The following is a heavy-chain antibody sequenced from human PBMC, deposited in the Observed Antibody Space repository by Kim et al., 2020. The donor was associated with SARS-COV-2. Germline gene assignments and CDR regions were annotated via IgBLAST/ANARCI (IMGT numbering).Heavy chain of an antibody. CDR2: ISYDGSNK. D-gene: IGHD3-3*01. J-gene: IGHJ6*02. V-gene: IGHV3-30*18. CDR1: GFTFSSYG. CDR3: AKDGHYDFWSGYLTHPFYYGVDV. Sequence: GGSLRLSCAASGFTFSSYGMHWVRQAPGKGLEWVAVISYDGSNKYYADSVKGRFTISRDNSKNTLNLQMNSLRAEDTAVYYCAKDGHYDFWSGYLTHPFYYGVDVWGQGTTVTVSS.